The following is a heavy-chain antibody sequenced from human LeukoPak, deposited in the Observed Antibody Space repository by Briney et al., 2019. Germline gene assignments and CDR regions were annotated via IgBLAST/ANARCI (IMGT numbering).Heavy chain of an antibody. V-gene: IGHV3-11*01. CDR1: GFTFSDYY. J-gene: IGHJ4*02. Sequence: GSLRLSCAAYGFTFSDYYMSWIRQAPGKGLEWISYISSSGSTIYYADSVKGRFTISRDNAKNSLYLQMNSLRAEDTAVYYCARDLVRSLIDYWGQGTLVTVSS. CDR2: ISSSGSTI. CDR3: ARDLVRSLIDY.